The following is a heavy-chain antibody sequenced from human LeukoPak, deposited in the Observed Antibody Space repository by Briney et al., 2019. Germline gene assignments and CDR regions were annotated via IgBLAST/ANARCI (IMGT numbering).Heavy chain of an antibody. CDR1: GYTFTSYY. CDR2: INPDGGST. J-gene: IGHJ4*02. CDR3: ARGGLAWNSGSYFDY. V-gene: IGHV1-46*01. Sequence: ASVTVSFKASGYTFTSYYMHWVRPAPGQGLEWMGIINPDGGSTSYAQKFQGRVTMPRDTSTSTVYMELSSLRSEDTAVYYCARGGLAWNSGSYFDYGGQGTLVTVSA. D-gene: IGHD1-26*01.